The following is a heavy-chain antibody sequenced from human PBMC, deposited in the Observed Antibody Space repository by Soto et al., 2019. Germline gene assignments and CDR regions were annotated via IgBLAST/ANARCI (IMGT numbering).Heavy chain of an antibody. Sequence: VHLLESGGALVQPGGSLRLSCAASGVFFSNYHMSWVRQSPGKGLQWVAAISGGGDSTYYADSVKGRFTISRDNSENTLWLQMNSLGAGDTAVYYCVKYGGAAARPTFYYGLDVWGQGTTVTVSS. V-gene: IGHV3-23*01. CDR1: GVFFSNYH. CDR2: ISGGGDST. D-gene: IGHD6-6*01. J-gene: IGHJ6*02. CDR3: VKYGGAAARPTFYYGLDV.